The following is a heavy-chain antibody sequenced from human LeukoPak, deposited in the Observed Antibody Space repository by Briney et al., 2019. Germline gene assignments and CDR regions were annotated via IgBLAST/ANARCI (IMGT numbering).Heavy chain of an antibody. J-gene: IGHJ4*02. D-gene: IGHD3-22*01. Sequence: GGSLRLSCAASGFTVSSNYMSWVRQAPGKGLEWVSVIYSGGSTYYADSVKGRFTISRDNSKNTLYLQMNSLRAEDTAVYYCARFYYDTSNRYFDYWGQGTLVTVSS. CDR1: GFTVSSNY. CDR2: IYSGGST. V-gene: IGHV3-53*01. CDR3: ARFYYDTSNRYFDY.